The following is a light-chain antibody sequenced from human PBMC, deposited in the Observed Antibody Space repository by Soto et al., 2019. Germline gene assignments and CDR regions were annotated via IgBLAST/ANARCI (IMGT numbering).Light chain of an antibody. CDR3: QQSYSTQNS. Sequence: IQMTQSPSSLSASVGDRVTITCRASQSISSYLNWYQQKPGEAPKLLISDASSLESGVPSRFSGSGSGTDFTLTISSLQPEDFAAYYCQQSYSTQNSFGQGTKLEIK. CDR2: DAS. J-gene: IGKJ2*03. V-gene: IGKV1-39*01. CDR1: QSISSY.